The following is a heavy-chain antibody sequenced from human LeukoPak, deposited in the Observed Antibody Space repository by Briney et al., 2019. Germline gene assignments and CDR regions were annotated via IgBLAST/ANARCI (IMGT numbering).Heavy chain of an antibody. Sequence: PGGSLRLSCAASGFTFSSYSMNWVRQAPGKGLEWFSSISSSSSYIYYADSVKGRFTISRDNAKNSLYLQMNSLRAEDTAVYYCARGGDYYDSSGYYSLKRAFDIWGQGTMVTVSS. CDR2: ISSSSSYI. CDR3: ARGGDYYDSSGYYSLKRAFDI. CDR1: GFTFSSYS. J-gene: IGHJ3*02. D-gene: IGHD3-22*01. V-gene: IGHV3-21*01.